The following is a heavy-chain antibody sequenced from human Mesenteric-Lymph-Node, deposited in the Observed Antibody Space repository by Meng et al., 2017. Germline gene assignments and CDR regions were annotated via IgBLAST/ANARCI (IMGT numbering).Heavy chain of an antibody. V-gene: IGHV1-69*13. CDR2: IIPIFGTA. Sequence: SVKVSCKASGGTFSSYAISWVRQAPGQGLEWMGGIIPIFGTANYAQKFQGRVTITADESTSTAYMERSSLRSEDTAVYYCALVRYNWFDPWGQGTLVTVSS. J-gene: IGHJ5*02. D-gene: IGHD6-13*01. CDR3: ALVRYNWFDP. CDR1: GGTFSSYA.